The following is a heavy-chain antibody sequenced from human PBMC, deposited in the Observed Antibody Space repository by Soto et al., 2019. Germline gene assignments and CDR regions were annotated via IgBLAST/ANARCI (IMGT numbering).Heavy chain of an antibody. V-gene: IGHV5-51*01. D-gene: IGHD3-16*01. CDR3: ARHALPGGVTGHGMGV. CDR1: GYSFTSYW. CDR2: IYPGDSDT. J-gene: IGHJ6*02. Sequence: GESLKISCKGSGYSFTSYWIGWVRQMPGKGLEWMGIIYPGDSDTRYSPSFQGQVTISADKSISTAYLQWSSLKASDTAMYYCARHALPGGVTGHGMGVWGQATTVTVSS.